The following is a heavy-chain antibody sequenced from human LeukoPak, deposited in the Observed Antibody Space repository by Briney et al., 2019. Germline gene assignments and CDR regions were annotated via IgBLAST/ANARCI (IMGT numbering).Heavy chain of an antibody. D-gene: IGHD3-22*01. Sequence: GGSLRLSCVASGFTFTSYAMSWVRQAPGTGLEWISAISANGRSTYHADSVKGRFTISRDIPKNTLYLQMNSLRAEDTAVYYCAKVAGSSGYYPDFWGQGTLVTVSS. J-gene: IGHJ4*02. CDR3: AKVAGSSGYYPDF. V-gene: IGHV3-23*01. CDR1: GFTFTSYA. CDR2: ISANGRST.